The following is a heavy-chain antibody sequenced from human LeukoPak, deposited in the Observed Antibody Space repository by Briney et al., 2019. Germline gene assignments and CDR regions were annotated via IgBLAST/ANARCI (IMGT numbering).Heavy chain of an antibody. D-gene: IGHD4-17*01. CDR1: GLTFSTYA. Sequence: GGSLRLSCAASGLTFSTYAMHWVRQAPGKGLEWVAVISDDGNSQYYADSVKGRFTISRDNSKNTLYLQMNSLRAEDTAVYFCARNEYGDYYFDYWGQGTLVTVSS. CDR3: ARNEYGDYYFDY. J-gene: IGHJ4*02. CDR2: ISDDGNSQ. V-gene: IGHV3-30*04.